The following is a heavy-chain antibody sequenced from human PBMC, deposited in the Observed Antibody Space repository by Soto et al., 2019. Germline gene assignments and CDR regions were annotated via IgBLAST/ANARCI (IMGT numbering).Heavy chain of an antibody. D-gene: IGHD3-3*01. V-gene: IGHV4-34*01. J-gene: IGHJ6*02. CDR1: GGSFSGYY. CDR2: INHSGST. CDR3: ARGSIFGVVIMGYYYYYGMDV. Sequence: SETLSLTCAVYGGSFSGYYWSWIRQPPGKGLEWIGEINHSGSTNYNPSLKSRVTISVDTSKNQFSLKLSSVTAADTAVYYCARGSIFGVVIMGYYYYYGMDVWGQGTTVTVYS.